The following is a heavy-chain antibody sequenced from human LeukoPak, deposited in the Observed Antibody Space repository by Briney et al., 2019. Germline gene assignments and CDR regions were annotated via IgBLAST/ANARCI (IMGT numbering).Heavy chain of an antibody. V-gene: IGHV3-15*01. CDR1: GFTFSKAW. CDR3: TGSNWVTNDY. D-gene: IGHD6-13*01. Sequence: GGSLRLSCAASGFTFSKAWMSWVRQAPGKGLEWVGRIKSKTKGGTTDYAAPVKGGFTISRDDSKNTLYLEMNTLKTEDTAVYYCTGSNWVTNDYWGQGTLVTVSS. CDR2: IKSKTKGGTT. J-gene: IGHJ4*02.